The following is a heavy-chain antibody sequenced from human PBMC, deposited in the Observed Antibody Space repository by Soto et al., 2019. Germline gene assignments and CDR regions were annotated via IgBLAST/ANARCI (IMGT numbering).Heavy chain of an antibody. CDR2: IYWDDDK. V-gene: IGHV2-5*02. Sequence: QITLKESGPTLVKPTQTLTLTCTFSGFSLSTSGVGVGWIRQPPGKALEWLALIYWDDDKRYSPSLKSRLTITKDTSKNQVVITMTNMDPVDTATYYCAYKGRISLIGYSFDYWGQGTLVTVSS. J-gene: IGHJ4*02. CDR1: GFSLSTSGVG. D-gene: IGHD3-22*01. CDR3: AYKGRISLIGYSFDY.